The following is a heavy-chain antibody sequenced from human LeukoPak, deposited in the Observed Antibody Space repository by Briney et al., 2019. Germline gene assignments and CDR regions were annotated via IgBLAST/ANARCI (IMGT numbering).Heavy chain of an antibody. CDR2: IYTSGST. CDR1: CLSINSHY. J-gene: IGHJ4*02. V-gene: IGHV4-4*09. Sequence: SDTVSLTCTVSCLSINSHYWIWLRQPPGKGLEGIGHIYTSGSTNYNPSLKSRVTISADTPKSQFSLKLSSVTAADTAVYYCAGQSGGSSSSFDYWGQGTLVTVSS. CDR3: AGQSGGSSSSFDY. D-gene: IGHD6-6*01.